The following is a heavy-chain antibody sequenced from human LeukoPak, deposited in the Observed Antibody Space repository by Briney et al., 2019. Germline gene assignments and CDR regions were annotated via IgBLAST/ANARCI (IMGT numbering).Heavy chain of an antibody. J-gene: IGHJ4*02. CDR3: ARGPYYDFWSGYYTDQRFDY. V-gene: IGHV4-34*01. CDR1: GGSFSGYY. Sequence: SETLSLNCALYGGSFSGYYWSWVRHPPGEGVEWIGEINHSGSTNYNPSLKSRVTISVDTSKNQFSLKLSSVADADTAVYYCARGPYYDFWSGYYTDQRFDYWGQGTLVTVSS. CDR2: INHSGST. D-gene: IGHD3-3*01.